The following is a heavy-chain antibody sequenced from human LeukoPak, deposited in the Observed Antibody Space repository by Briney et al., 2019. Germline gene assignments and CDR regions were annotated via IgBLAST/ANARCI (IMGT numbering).Heavy chain of an antibody. J-gene: IGHJ4*02. D-gene: IGHD6-13*01. CDR2: ISGSGGST. CDR1: GFTFSSYA. Sequence: PGGSLRLSCAASGFTFSSYAMSWVRQAPGKGLEWVSTISGSGGSTYYADSVKGRFTISRDNSKNTLYLQMNSLRAEDTAVYYCAKTGTPWYYFDYWGQGTLVTVSS. CDR3: AKTGTPWYYFDY. V-gene: IGHV3-23*01.